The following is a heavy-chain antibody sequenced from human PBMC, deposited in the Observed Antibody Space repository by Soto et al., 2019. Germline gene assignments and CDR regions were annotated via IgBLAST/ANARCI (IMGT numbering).Heavy chain of an antibody. CDR1: RCTFSTYE. CDR3: VTYCSTCLSNGMATRTFDY. J-gene: IGHJ4*03. D-gene: IGHD2-2*01. CDR2: ISNSGYTV. V-gene: IGHV3-48*03. Sequence: PGRSLRLSCAPSRCTFSTYEMNWGRQAPGRSLGWVSYISNSGYTVYYADSVKGRFTMSRDNTTNTLYLQMNSLRDEDTALYHPVTYCSTCLSNGMATRTFDYWGHGQVVTASS.